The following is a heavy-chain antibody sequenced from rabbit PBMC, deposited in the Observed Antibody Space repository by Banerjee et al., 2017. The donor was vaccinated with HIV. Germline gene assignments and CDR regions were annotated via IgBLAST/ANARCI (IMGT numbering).Heavy chain of an antibody. CDR3: ARNYVNAFDP. J-gene: IGHJ2*02. Sequence: QSLEESGGDLVKPGASLTLTCTASGFSFSSSDYMCWVRQAPGKGLEWISCIAGSSSVFTYSATWAKGRFTFSKTSSTTVTLQMTSLTAADTATYFCARNYVNAFDPWGQGTLVTVS. V-gene: IGHV1S40*01. CDR2: IAGSSSVFT. CDR1: GFSFSSSDY. D-gene: IGHD1-1*01.